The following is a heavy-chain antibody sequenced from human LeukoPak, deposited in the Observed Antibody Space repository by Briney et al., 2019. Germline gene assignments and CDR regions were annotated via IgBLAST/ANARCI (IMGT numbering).Heavy chain of an antibody. V-gene: IGHV4-39*02. J-gene: IGHJ4*02. CDR1: GGSISSSSYY. CDR2: IYYSGST. D-gene: IGHD3-3*01. Sequence: SETLSLTCTVSGGSISSSSYYWGWIRQPPGKGLEWIGSIYYSGSTYYNPSLKSRVTISVDTSKNPFSLKLSSVTAADTAVYYCAREYDFWSGHRYYFDYWGQGTLVTVSS. CDR3: AREYDFWSGHRYYFDY.